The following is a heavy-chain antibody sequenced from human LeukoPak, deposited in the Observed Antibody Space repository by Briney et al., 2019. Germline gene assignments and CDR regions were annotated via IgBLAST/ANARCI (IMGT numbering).Heavy chain of an antibody. Sequence: HSGGSLRLSCAASGFMFDDYGMSWVRQAPGKGLEGVSGISWNSGRIGYADSVKGRFTISRDNAKNSLYLQMNSLRVEDTALYYCAKDFYRLGEFDAFDNWGQGTMVTVSS. V-gene: IGHV3-9*01. CDR2: ISWNSGRI. CDR3: AKDFYRLGEFDAFDN. CDR1: GFMFDDYG. J-gene: IGHJ3*02. D-gene: IGHD3-16*01.